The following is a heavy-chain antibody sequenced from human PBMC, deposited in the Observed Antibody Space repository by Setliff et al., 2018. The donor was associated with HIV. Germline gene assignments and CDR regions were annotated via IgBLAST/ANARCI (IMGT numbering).Heavy chain of an antibody. CDR1: GFSFDNSW. Sequence: GGSLRLSCAASGFSFDNSWMAWVRQAPGKGLEWVANINPDGTQTNYVHSVKGRFTISRDDAKNSVYLQMGSLRAEDTAVYYCAIRGYSYGGYFDLWGRGTLVT. CDR2: INPDGTQT. CDR3: AIRGYSYGGYFDL. D-gene: IGHD5-18*01. J-gene: IGHJ2*01. V-gene: IGHV3-7*03.